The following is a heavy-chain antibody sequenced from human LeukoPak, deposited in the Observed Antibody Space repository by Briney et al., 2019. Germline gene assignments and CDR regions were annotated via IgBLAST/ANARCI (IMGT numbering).Heavy chain of an antibody. CDR1: GFTFSSYS. D-gene: IGHD6-19*01. V-gene: IGHV3-48*01. CDR2: ISSSSSTI. J-gene: IGHJ4*02. Sequence: GGSLRLSCAASGFTFSSYSMNWVRQAPGKGLEWVSYISSSSSTIYYADSVKGRFTISRDNAKNSLYLQMNSLRAEDTAVYYCARERRIAVATGLFDYWGQGTLVTVSS. CDR3: ARERRIAVATGLFDY.